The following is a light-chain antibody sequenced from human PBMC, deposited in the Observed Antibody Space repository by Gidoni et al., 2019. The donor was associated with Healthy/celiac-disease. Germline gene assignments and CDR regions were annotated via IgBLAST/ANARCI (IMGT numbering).Light chain of an antibody. CDR1: QDISNY. Sequence: DIQMTQSPSSLSASVGERVTITCQASQDISNYLNWYQQKPGKAPKLLIYDASNLETGVPSRFSGSGSGTDFTFTISSLQPEDIATYYCQQYDNLPCSFGQGTKLEIK. CDR3: QQYDNLPCS. J-gene: IGKJ2*04. CDR2: DAS. V-gene: IGKV1-33*01.